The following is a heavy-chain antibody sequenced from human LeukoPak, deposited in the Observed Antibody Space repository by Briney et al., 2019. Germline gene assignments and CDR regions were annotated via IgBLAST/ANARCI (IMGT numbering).Heavy chain of an antibody. D-gene: IGHD6-19*01. J-gene: IGHJ4*02. CDR1: GFTFFSYG. V-gene: IGHV3-30*02. CDR2: IRYDGSDK. CDR3: ARGQQWLVLIPFVDY. Sequence: PGGSLRLSCAASGFTFFSYGMHWVRQAPGKGLEWVAFIRYDGSDKQYADSVKGRFTISRDNSKNMLFLQMNSLRAEDTAVYYCARGQQWLVLIPFVDYWGQGTLVTVSS.